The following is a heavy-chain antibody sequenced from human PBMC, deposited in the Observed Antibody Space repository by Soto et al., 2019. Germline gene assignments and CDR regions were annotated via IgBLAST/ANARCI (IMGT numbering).Heavy chain of an antibody. V-gene: IGHV3-13*05. Sequence: EVQLVESGGGLVQPGGSLRLSCEASGFTFRNYDMHWVRQGTGTGLEWVSGISAAGDPDYADSVEGRFTISRENAQNSAFRPLNRLRVCDTAVYYCARTDREFSGLDVWGQGNTVIVSS. CDR1: GFTFRNYD. CDR3: ARTDREFSGLDV. CDR2: ISAAGDP. J-gene: IGHJ6*02.